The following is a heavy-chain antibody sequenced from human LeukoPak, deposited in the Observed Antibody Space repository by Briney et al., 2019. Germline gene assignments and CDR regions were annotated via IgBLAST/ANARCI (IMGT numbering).Heavy chain of an antibody. D-gene: IGHD3-10*01. CDR2: IYPGDSDT. J-gene: IGHJ4*02. CDR1: GYSFTSYW. CDR3: ARVGTYPPRPGLRTYYYGSGSYELYYFDY. V-gene: IGHV5-51*01. Sequence: GESLKISCKGSGYSFTSYWIGWVRQMPGKGLEWMGIIYPGDSDTRYSPSFQGQVTISADKSISTAYLQWSSLKASDTAMYYCARVGTYPPRPGLRTYYYGSGSYELYYFDYWGQGTLVTVSS.